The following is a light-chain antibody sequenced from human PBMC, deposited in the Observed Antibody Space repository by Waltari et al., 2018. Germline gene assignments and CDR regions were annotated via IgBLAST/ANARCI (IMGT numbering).Light chain of an antibody. Sequence: QSALTQPASVSGSPGQSITISCTGTSSDVGGYNYVAWYQQYPCKAPKLILFDGSRWPSGVSNRFSGSKSGNTASLTISGLQAEDEADYYCSSYTTTSAIIFGGGTTLTVL. J-gene: IGLJ2*01. CDR1: SSDVGGYNY. CDR2: DGS. V-gene: IGLV2-14*03. CDR3: SSYTTTSAII.